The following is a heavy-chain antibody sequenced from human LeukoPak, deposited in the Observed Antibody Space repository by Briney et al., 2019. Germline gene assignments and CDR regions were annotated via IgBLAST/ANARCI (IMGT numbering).Heavy chain of an antibody. V-gene: IGHV3-53*04. J-gene: IGHJ6*02. D-gene: IGHD3-3*01. CDR2: IYSGGST. CDR1: GFTASSNY. CDR3: ARGSDFWSGYYYYGMDV. Sequence: GGSLRLSCAASGFTASSNYMSWVRQAPGKGLEWVSVIYSGGSTYYADSVKGRFTISRHNSKNTLYLQMNSLRAEDTAVYYCARGSDFWSGYYYYGMDVWGQGTTVTVSS.